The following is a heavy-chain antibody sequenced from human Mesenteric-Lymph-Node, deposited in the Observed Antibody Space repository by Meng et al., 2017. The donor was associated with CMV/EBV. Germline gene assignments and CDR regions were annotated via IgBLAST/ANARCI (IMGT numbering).Heavy chain of an antibody. V-gene: IGHV3-23*01. J-gene: IGHJ4*02. CDR1: GFTFSNYA. CDR2: IGGSGGST. D-gene: IGHD5-18*01. Sequence: GGSLRLSCAATGFTFSNYAMTWVRQAPGKGLEWVSGIGGSGGSTYFADSVKGRFTISRDNSRSTLYLQMDSLRVEDTAVYYCARGGGYSYGSFWGQGTLVTVSS. CDR3: ARGGGYSYGSF.